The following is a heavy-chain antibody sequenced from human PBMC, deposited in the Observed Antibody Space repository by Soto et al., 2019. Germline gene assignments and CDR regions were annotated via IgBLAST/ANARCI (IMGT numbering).Heavy chain of an antibody. CDR3: ASYDSSGDYYFDY. CDR2: IYYSGST. CDR1: GGSISSYY. V-gene: IGHV4-59*01. D-gene: IGHD3-22*01. Sequence: QVQLQESGPGLVKPSETLSLTCTVSGGSISSYYWSWIRQPPGRGLEWIGYIYYSGSTNYNPSLKSRVTISVDTSKNQFSLKLSSVTAADTAVYYCASYDSSGDYYFDYWGQGTLVTVSS. J-gene: IGHJ4*02.